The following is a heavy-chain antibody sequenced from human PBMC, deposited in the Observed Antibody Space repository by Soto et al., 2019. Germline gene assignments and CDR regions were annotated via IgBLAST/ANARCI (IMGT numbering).Heavy chain of an antibody. CDR2: IRPDNGNR. J-gene: IGHJ4*02. CDR1: GYTFSASG. CDR3: ARDTESNRYND. D-gene: IGHD1-20*01. V-gene: IGHV1-18*01. Sequence: XSVKFSFQTSGYTFSASGISWVRQAPGQGLEWVGWIRPDNGNRKSAQRLQGRVTLTTDTSASTAYMELRSLTSDDTAMYYCARDTESNRYNDWGQGTLVTVSS.